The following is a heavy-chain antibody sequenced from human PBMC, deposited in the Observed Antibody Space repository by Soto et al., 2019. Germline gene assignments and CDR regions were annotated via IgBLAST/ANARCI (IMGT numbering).Heavy chain of an antibody. V-gene: IGHV4-59*01. CDR2: IYYSGST. CDR1: GGSISSYY. Sequence: SETQSLTSTVSGGSISSYYWSWIRQPPGKGLEWIGYIYYSGSTNYNPSLKSRVTISVDTSKNQFSLKLSSVTAADTAVYYCARDQVSYGSGSYYTLRTFAFDIWGQGTMVTVSS. D-gene: IGHD3-10*01. J-gene: IGHJ3*02. CDR3: ARDQVSYGSGSYYTLRTFAFDI.